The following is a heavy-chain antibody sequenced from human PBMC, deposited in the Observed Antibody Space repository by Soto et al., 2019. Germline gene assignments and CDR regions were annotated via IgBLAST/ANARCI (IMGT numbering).Heavy chain of an antibody. CDR1: GVSVSGYH. V-gene: IGHV4-59*02. CDR3: ASAVYCSGGSCSFDP. Sequence: PSETLSLTCSVSGVSVSGYHWTWIRLTPKKELQWIGFIHYNGRTDSSPSLKSRVTISLDKSKNHFSLILNSVTAADSAVYYCASAVYCSGGSCSFDPWGQGTLVTVSS. J-gene: IGHJ5*02. D-gene: IGHD2-15*01. CDR2: IHYNGRT.